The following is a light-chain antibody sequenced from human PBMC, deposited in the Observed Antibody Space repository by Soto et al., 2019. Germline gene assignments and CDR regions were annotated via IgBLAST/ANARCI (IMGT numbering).Light chain of an antibody. J-gene: IGKJ4*01. V-gene: IGKV3-20*01. CDR1: QSVTSNY. CDR3: QQYDTSPPLT. CDR2: GAF. Sequence: EIVLTQSPGTLSLSPGDRATLSCRASQSVTSNYLAWYQQKPGQAPRLLIYGAFSRATGIPDRFSGSGSGTDFTRTISRLEPEDFAVYYCQQYDTSPPLTFGGGTKVEIK.